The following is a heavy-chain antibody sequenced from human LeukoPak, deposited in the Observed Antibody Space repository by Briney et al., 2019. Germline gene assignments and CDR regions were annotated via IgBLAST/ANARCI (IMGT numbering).Heavy chain of an antibody. CDR3: ASYLYWWSDLGY. CDR1: GFTFSSYG. V-gene: IGHV3-23*01. J-gene: IGHJ4*02. CDR2: ISGSDSST. D-gene: IGHD2-8*02. Sequence: GGSLRLSCAASGFTFSSYGMSWVRQAPGKGLEWVSGISGSDSSTYYADSVKGRFTISRDNSKNTLHLQMNSLRVEDTAVYYCASYLYWWSDLGYWGQGTLVTVSS.